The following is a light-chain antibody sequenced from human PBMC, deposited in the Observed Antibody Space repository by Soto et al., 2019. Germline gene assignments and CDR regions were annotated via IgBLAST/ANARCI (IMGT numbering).Light chain of an antibody. V-gene: IGKV3D-20*02. Sequence: EIVLTQSPVTLSLSPGKRATLSCRASQSISSSYLAWYQQGPGQAPRLLIYGAFNRATGIPDRFSGSGSGTDFTLTISSLEPEDFAVYYCQQRSNWPTFGQGTKVDIK. CDR3: QQRSNWPT. CDR1: QSISSSY. J-gene: IGKJ1*01. CDR2: GAF.